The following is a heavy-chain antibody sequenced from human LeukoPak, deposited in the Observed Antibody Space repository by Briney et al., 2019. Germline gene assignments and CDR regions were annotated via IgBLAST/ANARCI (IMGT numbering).Heavy chain of an antibody. CDR1: GSSVSTNY. CDR2: IYSGGST. D-gene: IGHD3-22*01. J-gene: IGHJ4*02. V-gene: IGHV3-53*01. Sequence: PGGSLRLSCAASGSSVSTNYMCWVRQAPGKGLEWVSVIYSGGSTYYADSVKGRFTISRDNSKNTLYLQMNSLRTEDTAVYYCANIFGYYYDNTGYVFDYWGQGTLVTVSS. CDR3: ANIFGYYYDNTGYVFDY.